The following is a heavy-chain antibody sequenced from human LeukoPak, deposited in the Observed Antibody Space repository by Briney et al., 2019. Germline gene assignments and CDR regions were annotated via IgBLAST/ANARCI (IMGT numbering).Heavy chain of an antibody. Sequence: PSETLSLTCAVYGGSFSVYYWSWIRQPPGKGLEWIGYIYYSGSTNYNPSLKSRVTISVDTSKNQFSLKLSSVTAADTAVYYCAMTVGDGYNLEFDYWGQGTLVTVSS. CDR2: IYYSGST. D-gene: IGHD5-24*01. CDR1: GGSFSVYY. V-gene: IGHV4-59*08. CDR3: AMTVGDGYNLEFDY. J-gene: IGHJ4*02.